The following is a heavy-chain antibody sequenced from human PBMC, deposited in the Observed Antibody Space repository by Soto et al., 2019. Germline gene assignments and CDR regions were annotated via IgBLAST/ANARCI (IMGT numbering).Heavy chain of an antibody. J-gene: IGHJ3*02. D-gene: IGHD3-3*01. Sequence: PGGSLRLSCAASGFTFSSYGMHRVRQAPGKGLEWVAVISYDGSNKYYADSVKGRFTISRDNSKNTLYLQMNSLRAEDTAVYYCAKDLKDYDFWSGAFDIWGQGTMVT. CDR2: ISYDGSNK. CDR3: AKDLKDYDFWSGAFDI. CDR1: GFTFSSYG. V-gene: IGHV3-30*18.